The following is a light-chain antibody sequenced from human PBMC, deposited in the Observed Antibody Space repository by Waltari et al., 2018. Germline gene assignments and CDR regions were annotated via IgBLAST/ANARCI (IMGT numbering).Light chain of an antibody. V-gene: IGKV3-15*01. Sequence: EIVLTQSPATLSVSPGEGATLSCRASQSVSSNLAWYQQKPGQAPRLLIYGASSRATGISDRFSGSGSGTEFTLTISRLRSEDFAVYYCQQYNNWPPWTFGQGTKVDIK. CDR1: QSVSSN. CDR2: GAS. CDR3: QQYNNWPPWT. J-gene: IGKJ1*01.